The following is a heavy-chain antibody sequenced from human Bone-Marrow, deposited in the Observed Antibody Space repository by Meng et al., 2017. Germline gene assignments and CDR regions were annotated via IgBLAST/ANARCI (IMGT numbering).Heavy chain of an antibody. D-gene: IGHD3-16*02. CDR1: GGSFSGYY. CDR2: INHSGST. CDR3: ARGPYDYVWGSYRPLGIGTFDY. J-gene: IGHJ4*02. V-gene: IGHV4-34*01. Sequence: LKRWGAGLLKPSETLPPTCAVYGGSFSGYYWSWIRQPPGKGLEWIGEINHSGSTNYNPSLKSRVTISVDTSKNQFSLKLSSVTAADTAVYYCARGPYDYVWGSYRPLGIGTFDYWGQGTLVTVSS.